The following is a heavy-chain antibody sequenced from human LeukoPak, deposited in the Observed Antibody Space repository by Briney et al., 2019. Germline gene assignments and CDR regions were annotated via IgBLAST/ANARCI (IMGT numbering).Heavy chain of an antibody. CDR3: GWFGEPFDY. J-gene: IGHJ4*02. V-gene: IGHV3-11*01. D-gene: IGHD3-10*01. CDR1: GFIFSTYR. CDR2: ISSSGSTI. Sequence: GGSLRLSCAASGFIFSTYRMSWIRQAPGKGLEWVSYISSSGSTIYYADSVKGRFTISRDNAKNSLYLQMNSLRAEDTAVYYCGWFGEPFDYWGQGTLVTVSS.